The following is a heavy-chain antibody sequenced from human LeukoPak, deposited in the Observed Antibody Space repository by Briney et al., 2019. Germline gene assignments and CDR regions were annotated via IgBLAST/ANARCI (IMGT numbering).Heavy chain of an antibody. D-gene: IGHD4-17*01. J-gene: IGHJ4*02. CDR2: INHSGSN. Sequence: SETLSLTCAVYGGSFSGYYWSWIRQPPGKGLEWIGEINHSGSNNYNPSLKSRVTISVDTSKNQFSLKLSSVTAADTAVYYCARGTTVTPWYFDYWGQGTLVTVSS. V-gene: IGHV4-34*01. CDR3: ARGTTVTPWYFDY. CDR1: GGSFSGYY.